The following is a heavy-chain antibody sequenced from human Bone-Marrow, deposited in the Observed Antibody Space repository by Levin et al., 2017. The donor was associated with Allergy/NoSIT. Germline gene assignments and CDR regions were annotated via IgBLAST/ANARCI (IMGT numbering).Heavy chain of an antibody. CDR2: ISDSGGAT. Sequence: AGGSLRLSCAASGFTFPTYVMSWVRQAPGMGLEWVAGISDSGGATYYADSVKGRFTISRDSPKHTLVLEMSSLRVDDTAVYYCAKGRGYSAYDFDYWGQGTVVTVSS. D-gene: IGHD5-12*01. J-gene: IGHJ4*02. CDR3: AKGRGYSAYDFDY. V-gene: IGHV3-23*01. CDR1: GFTFPTYV.